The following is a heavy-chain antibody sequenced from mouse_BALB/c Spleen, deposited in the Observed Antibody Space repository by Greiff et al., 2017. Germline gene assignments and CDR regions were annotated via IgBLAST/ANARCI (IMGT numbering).Heavy chain of an antibody. CDR3: ARRGDPSFAY. CDR1: GYTFTDYN. V-gene: IGHV1-18*01. CDR2: INPNNGGT. D-gene: IGHD2-13*01. J-gene: IGHJ3*01. Sequence: VQLKESGPELVKPGASVKIPCKASGYTFTDYNMDWVKQSHGKSLEWIGDINPNNGGTIYNQKFKGKATLTVDKSSSTAYMELRSLTSEDTAVYYCARRGDPSFAYWGQGTLVTVSA.